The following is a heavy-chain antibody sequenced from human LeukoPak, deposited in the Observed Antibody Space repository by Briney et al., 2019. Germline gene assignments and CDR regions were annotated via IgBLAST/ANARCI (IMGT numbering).Heavy chain of an antibody. J-gene: IGHJ4*02. D-gene: IGHD1-7*01. V-gene: IGHV4-38-2*02. CDR1: GYSISTNYS. CDR3: ARLANYVPVY. Sequence: SETLSLTCTVSGYSISTNYSWGWIRQPPGQGLEWIGSVHHSGRTYYNPSLKSRLIISLETSKKHFTLKLSSVTSADTAAYYCARLANYVPVYWGQGSLVTVSS. CDR2: VHHSGRT.